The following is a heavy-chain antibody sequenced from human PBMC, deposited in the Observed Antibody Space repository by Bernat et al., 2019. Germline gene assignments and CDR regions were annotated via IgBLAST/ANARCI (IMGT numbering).Heavy chain of an antibody. J-gene: IGHJ3*02. CDR1: GFTFSSYE. CDR2: ISSSGSTI. V-gene: IGHV3-48*03. CDR3: ARGTGGRIVLNDFDI. D-gene: IGHD6-6*01. Sequence: EVQLVESGGGLVQPGVSLRLSCAASGFTFSSYEMNWVRQAPGKGLEWVSYISSSGSTIFYADSMKGRFTISRDKAKNSLYLQMKSLRAEDTAVYYCARGTGGRIVLNDFDIWGQGTMVTVAS.